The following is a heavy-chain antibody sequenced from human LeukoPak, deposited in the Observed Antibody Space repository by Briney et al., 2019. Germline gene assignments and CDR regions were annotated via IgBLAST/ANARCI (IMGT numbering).Heavy chain of an antibody. J-gene: IGHJ4*02. Sequence: GGSPRLSCAASGFTFSSYSMNWVRQAPGKGLEWVSSISSSSSYIYYTDSVKGRFTISRDNAKNSLYLQMNSLRAEDTAVYYCARVLSSSWLYFDYWGQGTLVTVSS. CDR2: ISSSSSYI. V-gene: IGHV3-21*01. CDR3: ARVLSSSWLYFDY. CDR1: GFTFSSYS. D-gene: IGHD6-13*01.